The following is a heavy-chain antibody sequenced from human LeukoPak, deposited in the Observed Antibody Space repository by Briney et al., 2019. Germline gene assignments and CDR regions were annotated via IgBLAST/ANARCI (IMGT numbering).Heavy chain of an antibody. CDR3: ARDLCSSTSCYVPNYYYYYYMDV. J-gene: IGHJ6*03. V-gene: IGHV1-69*05. Sequence: SVKGCCKASGVAFSSYAISLVRQAPGQGLEWMGRSIPIFGTANYAQKFQGRVTITTDESTSTAYMELSSLRSEDTAVHYCARDLCSSTSCYVPNYYYYYYMDVWGKGTTVTVSS. CDR2: SIPIFGTA. CDR1: GVAFSSYA. D-gene: IGHD2-2*01.